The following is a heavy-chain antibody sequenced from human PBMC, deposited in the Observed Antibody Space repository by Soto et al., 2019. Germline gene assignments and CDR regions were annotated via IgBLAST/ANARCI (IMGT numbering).Heavy chain of an antibody. Sequence: QVQLQESGPGLVKPSGTLSLTCAVSGGSISSSNWWSWVRQPPGKGLEWIGEIYHSGSTNYNPSLKIGVTLPVDKSKNQFPVKLSSVTAGDRAGYYCARSSSSGKDLAYWGREPLVTFSP. CDR3: ARSSSSGKDLAY. CDR1: GGSISSSNW. J-gene: IGHJ4*02. D-gene: IGHD6-13*01. V-gene: IGHV4-4*02. CDR2: IYHSGST.